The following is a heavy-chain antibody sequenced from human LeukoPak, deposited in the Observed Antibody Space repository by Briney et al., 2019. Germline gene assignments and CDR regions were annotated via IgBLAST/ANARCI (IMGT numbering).Heavy chain of an antibody. CDR3: ARGGKATVVTM. J-gene: IGHJ4*02. V-gene: IGHV4-4*07. Sequence: SETLSLTCTVSGGSINSYYWSWIRQPAGKGLEWIGRMYSSGSTNYNPSLRSRVSMSVDTSKNQFSLKLTSVTAADTAVYYCARGGKATVVTMWGQGILVTVSS. D-gene: IGHD4-23*01. CDR2: MYSSGST. CDR1: GGSINSYY.